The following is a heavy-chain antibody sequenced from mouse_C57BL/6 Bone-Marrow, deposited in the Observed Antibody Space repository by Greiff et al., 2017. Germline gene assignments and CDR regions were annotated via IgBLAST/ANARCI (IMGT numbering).Heavy chain of an antibody. V-gene: IGHV1-19*01. D-gene: IGHD1-1*01. CDR1: GYTFTDYY. Sequence: EVQLQQSGPVLVKPGASVKMSCKASGYTFTDYYMNWVKQSHGKSLEWIGVINPYTGGTSYNQKFKGKATLTVDKSSSTAYMELNSLTSEDSAVYYCARINYGSLAYWGQGTLVTVSA. CDR3: ARINYGSLAY. J-gene: IGHJ3*01. CDR2: INPYTGGT.